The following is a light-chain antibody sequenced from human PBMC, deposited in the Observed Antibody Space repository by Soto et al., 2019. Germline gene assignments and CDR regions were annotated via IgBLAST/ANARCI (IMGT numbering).Light chain of an antibody. CDR3: AASDDSLSGPRYD. V-gene: IGLV1-47*01. CDR2: RNN. CDR1: SSNIGSNY. J-gene: IGLJ1*01. Sequence: QSALTQPPSASGTPGQRVTISCSGSSSNIGSNYVYWYQQLPGTAPKLLIYRNNQRPSGVPDRFSGSKSGTSASLAISGLRSEDEADYYCAASDDSLSGPRYDSVPGTKVTVL.